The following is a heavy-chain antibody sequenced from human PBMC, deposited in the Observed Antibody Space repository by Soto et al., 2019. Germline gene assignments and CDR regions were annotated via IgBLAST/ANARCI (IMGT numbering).Heavy chain of an antibody. CDR3: AKDPNIVVVPAATGGMDV. J-gene: IGHJ6*02. CDR2: INPNSGGT. Sequence: QVQLVQSGAEVKKPGASVKVSCKASGYTFTDYYMHWVRQAPGQGLEWMGWINPNSGGTNYAQKFQGRVTMTRVTSISTAYMELSSLRCDDTALYYCAKDPNIVVVPAATGGMDVWGQGTTVTVSS. CDR1: GYTFTDYY. V-gene: IGHV1-2*02. D-gene: IGHD2-2*01.